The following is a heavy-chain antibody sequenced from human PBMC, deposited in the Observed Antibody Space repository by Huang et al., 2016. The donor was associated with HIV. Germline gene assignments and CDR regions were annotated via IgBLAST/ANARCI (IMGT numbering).Heavy chain of an antibody. CDR3: ARRAVAGIYYYYYMDV. CDR2: ISYDGSNK. D-gene: IGHD6-19*01. CDR1: GFTFSNYA. J-gene: IGHJ6*03. Sequence: QVQLVESGGGVVQPGRSLRLSCAASGFTFSNYAMHWVRQAPGKGLEWVAVISYDGSNKYYTDAVKGRFTISRDNSKNALYRQMNSLRAEETAVYYCARRAVAGIYYYYYMDVWGKGTTVTVSS. V-gene: IGHV3-30-3*01.